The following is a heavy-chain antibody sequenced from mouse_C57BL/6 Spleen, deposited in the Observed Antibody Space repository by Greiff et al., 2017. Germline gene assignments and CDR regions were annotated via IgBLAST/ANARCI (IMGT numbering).Heavy chain of an antibody. D-gene: IGHD3-3*01. CDR2: ISSGGSYT. CDR3: ARMEGRYFDV. Sequence: EVKVVESGGDLVKPGGSLKLSCAASGFTFSSYGMSWVRQTPDKRLAWVATISSGGSYTYYPDSVKGRFTISRDNAKNTLYLQMSSLKSEETAVYDCARMEGRYFDVWGTGTTVTVSS. V-gene: IGHV5-6*01. CDR1: GFTFSSYG. J-gene: IGHJ1*03.